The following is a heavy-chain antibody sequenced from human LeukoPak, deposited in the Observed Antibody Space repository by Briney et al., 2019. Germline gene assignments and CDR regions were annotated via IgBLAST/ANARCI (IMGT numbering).Heavy chain of an antibody. Sequence: KPGGSLRLSCAASGFTFSSYSMNWVRQAPGKGLEWVSSISISSSYIYYADSVKGRFTISRDNAKNSLYLQMNSLRAEDTAVYYCARHPRGDYDILTGYKSPLDYWGQGTLVTVSS. CDR1: GFTFSSYS. V-gene: IGHV3-21*01. J-gene: IGHJ4*02. CDR3: ARHPRGDYDILTGYKSPLDY. CDR2: ISISSSYI. D-gene: IGHD3-9*01.